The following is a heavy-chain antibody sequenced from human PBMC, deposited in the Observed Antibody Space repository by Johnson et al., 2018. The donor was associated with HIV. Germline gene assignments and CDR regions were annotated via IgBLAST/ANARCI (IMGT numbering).Heavy chain of an antibody. CDR3: ARAEGLTGRNAFDI. D-gene: IGHD1-20*01. Sequence: VQLVESGGGLVQPGGSLRLSCAASGFTFSSYWISWVRQAPGKGLEWVANIKQDGSEKYYVDSVKGRFTISRDNAKNSLYLQMNSLRAEDTAVYYCARAEGLTGRNAFDIWGQGTMVTVSS. J-gene: IGHJ3*02. V-gene: IGHV3-7*02. CDR1: GFTFSSYW. CDR2: IKQDGSEK.